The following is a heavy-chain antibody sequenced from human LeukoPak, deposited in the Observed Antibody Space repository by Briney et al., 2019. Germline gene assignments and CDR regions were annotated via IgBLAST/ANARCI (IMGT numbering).Heavy chain of an antibody. CDR3: ARLGYSYGYLGGDWFDP. D-gene: IGHD5-18*01. CDR1: GGSISSYY. J-gene: IGHJ5*02. Sequence: SETLSLTCIVSGGSISSYYWSWIRQPPGKGLEWIGYIYTSGSTNYNPSLKSRVTISVDTSKNQFSLKLSSVTAADTAVYYCARLGYSYGYLGGDWFDPWGQGTLVTVSS. CDR2: IYTSGST. V-gene: IGHV4-4*09.